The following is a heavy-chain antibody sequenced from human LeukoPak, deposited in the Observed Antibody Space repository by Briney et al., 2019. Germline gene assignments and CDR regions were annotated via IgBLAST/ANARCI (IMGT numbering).Heavy chain of an antibody. CDR1: GFTFSSYA. CDR3: AKGWGQNYYYYMDV. CDR2: ISGSGGST. D-gene: IGHD3-16*01. Sequence: GGSLRLSCAASGFTFSSYAMSWVRQAPGKGLEWVSAISGSGGSTYYADSVKGRFTISRDNSKNTLYLQMNSLRAEDTAVYYCAKGWGQNYYYYMDVWGKGTTVTVSS. J-gene: IGHJ6*03. V-gene: IGHV3-23*01.